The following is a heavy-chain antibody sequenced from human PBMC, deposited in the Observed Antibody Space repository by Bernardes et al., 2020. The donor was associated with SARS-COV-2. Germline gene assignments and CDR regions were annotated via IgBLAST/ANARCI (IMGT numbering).Heavy chain of an antibody. D-gene: IGHD3-3*01. V-gene: IGHV3-23*01. CDR1: GFTFTKYD. J-gene: IGHJ4*02. Sequence: GGSLRLSCVASGFTFTKYDMSWVRQAPGKGLEWVSGISGSGHTTYYADSVKGRFTISRDNSKNSLFLQMDSLRAEDTAVYYCAKDDDRPPFGGPGFDSLGQGTLGTVPS. CDR3: AKDDDRPPFGGPGFDS. CDR2: ISGSGHTT.